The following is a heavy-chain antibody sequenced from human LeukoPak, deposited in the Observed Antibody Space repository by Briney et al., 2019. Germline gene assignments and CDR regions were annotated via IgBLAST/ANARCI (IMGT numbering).Heavy chain of an antibody. D-gene: IGHD6-19*01. Sequence: PSETLSLTCSVSGGSMTSYYWSWIRQPPGKGLEWLGRTYYRSKWYYDYAVSLRGRITINPDTSKDQFSLQLNSVTPEDTAVYYCASGGVAGTGYYYGMDVWGQGTTVTVSS. CDR1: GGSMTSYY. J-gene: IGHJ6*02. V-gene: IGHV6-1*01. CDR2: TYYRSKWYY. CDR3: ASGGVAGTGYYYGMDV.